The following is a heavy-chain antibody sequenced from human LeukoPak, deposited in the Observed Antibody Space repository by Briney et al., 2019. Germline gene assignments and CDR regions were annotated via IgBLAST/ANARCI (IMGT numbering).Heavy chain of an antibody. CDR3: ASLTSGYLLEYFQH. CDR2: INPNSGGT. D-gene: IGHD3-22*01. J-gene: IGHJ1*01. CDR1: GYTFTGYY. V-gene: IGHV1-2*06. Sequence: ASVKVSCKASGYTFTGYYMHWVRQAPGQGLEWMGRINPNSGGTNYAQKFQGRVTMTRDTSISTAYMELSRLRSDDTAVYYCASLTSGYLLEYFQHWGQGTLVTVPS.